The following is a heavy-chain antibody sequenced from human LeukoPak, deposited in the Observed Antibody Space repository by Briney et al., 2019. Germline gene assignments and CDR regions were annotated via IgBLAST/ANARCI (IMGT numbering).Heavy chain of an antibody. CDR1: GGSISSGGYY. J-gene: IGHJ5*02. V-gene: IGHV4-30-2*01. Sequence: SETLSLTCTVSGGSISSGGYYWSWIRQPPGKGLEWTGYIYHSGSTYYNPSLKSRVTISVDRSKNQFSLKLSSVTAADTAVYYCARDTAMVSALASWGQGTLVTVSS. CDR2: IYHSGST. D-gene: IGHD5-18*01. CDR3: ARDTAMVSALAS.